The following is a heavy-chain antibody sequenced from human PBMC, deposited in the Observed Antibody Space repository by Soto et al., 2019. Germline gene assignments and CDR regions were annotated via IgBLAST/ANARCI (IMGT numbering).Heavy chain of an antibody. CDR2: IYHSGST. J-gene: IGHJ4*02. V-gene: IGHV4-30-2*01. Sequence: QLQLQESGSGLVKPSQTLSLTCAVSGGSISSGGYSWSWIRQPPGKGLEWIGDIYHSGSTYYTQSLNSRVTISVDRSKNQFSLNLSSVTAADTAVYYCARGMTTVTTYDYWGQGTLVTVSS. D-gene: IGHD4-4*01. CDR1: GGSISSGGYS. CDR3: ARGMTTVTTYDY.